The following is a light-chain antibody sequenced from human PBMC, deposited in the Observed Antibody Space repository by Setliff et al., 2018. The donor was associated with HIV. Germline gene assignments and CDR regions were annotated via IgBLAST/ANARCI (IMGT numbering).Light chain of an antibody. V-gene: IGLV2-14*02. CDR1: SSDVGSYNL. J-gene: IGLJ1*01. CDR3: ASYANSDVVI. CDR2: EVS. Sequence: QSALTQPASVSGSPGQSITISCTGTSSDVGSYNLVSWYQQHPGKAPKLMIYEVSKRPSGVSNRFSGSKSGNTASLTISGLQAEDEADYYRASYANSDVVIFGSGTKVTV.